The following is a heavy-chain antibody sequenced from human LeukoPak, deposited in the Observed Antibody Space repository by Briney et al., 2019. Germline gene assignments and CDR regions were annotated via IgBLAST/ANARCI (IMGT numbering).Heavy chain of an antibody. J-gene: IGHJ4*02. CDR2: IYYSGST. CDR3: AREGLAVAGTGSDY. Sequence: SETLSLTCTVSGGSISSGDYYWSWIRQPPGKGLEWIGYIYYSGSTYYNPSLKSRVTISVDTSKNQFSLKLSSVTAADTAVYYCAREGLAVAGTGSDYWGQGTLVTVSS. V-gene: IGHV4-30-4*01. D-gene: IGHD6-19*01. CDR1: GGSISSGDYY.